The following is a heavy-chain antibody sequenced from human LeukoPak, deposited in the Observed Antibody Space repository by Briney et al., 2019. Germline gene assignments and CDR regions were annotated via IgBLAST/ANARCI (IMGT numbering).Heavy chain of an antibody. CDR2: ISGSGGST. CDR3: AKSVWGLLGYYFDY. J-gene: IGHJ4*02. CDR1: GFTFSSYG. D-gene: IGHD1-26*01. Sequence: GGSPRLSCAASGFTFSSYGMSWVRQAPGKGLEWVSAISGSGGSTYYADSVKGRFTISRDNSKNTLYLQMNSLRAEDTAVYYCAKSVWGLLGYYFDYWGQGTLVTVSS. V-gene: IGHV3-23*01.